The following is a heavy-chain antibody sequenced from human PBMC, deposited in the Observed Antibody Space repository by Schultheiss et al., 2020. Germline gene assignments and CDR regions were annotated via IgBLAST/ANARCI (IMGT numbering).Heavy chain of an antibody. CDR2: INHSRTT. J-gene: IGHJ4*02. V-gene: IGHV4-34*01. Sequence: SETLSLTCAVYGGSFSGYHWSWIRQPPGKGLEWIGEINHSRTTNYNPSLKSRVTISVDTSKNQFSLKLSSVTAADTAVYYCARDAYYYGSGSWGQGTLVTVSS. CDR1: GGSFSGYH. CDR3: ARDAYYYGSGS. D-gene: IGHD3-10*01.